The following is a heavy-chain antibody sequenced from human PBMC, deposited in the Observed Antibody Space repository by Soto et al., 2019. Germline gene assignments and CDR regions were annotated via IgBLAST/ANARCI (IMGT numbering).Heavy chain of an antibody. D-gene: IGHD3-3*01. Sequence: SETLSLTCTVSGGSVSSGSYYWSWIRQPPGKGLDYIGYLYYSGSTNYNPSLKSRVTISVDTPKNQFSLKLTSVTAADTAIYYCARGQAFWTGYYRMPYYFDYWGQGTLVTVS. CDR2: LYYSGST. V-gene: IGHV4-61*01. J-gene: IGHJ4*02. CDR3: ARGQAFWTGYYRMPYYFDY. CDR1: GGSVSSGSYY.